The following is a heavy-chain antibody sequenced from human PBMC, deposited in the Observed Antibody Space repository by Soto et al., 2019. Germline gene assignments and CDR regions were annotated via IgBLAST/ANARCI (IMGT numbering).Heavy chain of an antibody. D-gene: IGHD6-19*01. V-gene: IGHV4-59*01. CDR3: ARGSSGWPPRLDY. CDR2: IYYSGST. J-gene: IGHJ4*02. CDR1: GGPISSYY. Sequence: QVQLQESGPGLVKPSETLSLICTVSGGPISSYYWSWIRQSPGKGLEWIGYIYYSGSTNYNPSLKSRVTISIDTFKNQFSLELSSVTAADTAVYYCARGSSGWPPRLDYWGQGTLVTVSS.